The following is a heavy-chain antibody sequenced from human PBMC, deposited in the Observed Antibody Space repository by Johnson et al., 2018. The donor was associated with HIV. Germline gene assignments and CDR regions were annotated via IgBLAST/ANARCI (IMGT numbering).Heavy chain of an antibody. CDR2: IYSGGST. D-gene: IGHD6-19*01. J-gene: IGHJ3*02. CDR1: GFTVSSNY. V-gene: IGHV3-66*01. CDR3: ARGSGQWLAAGLIQGTAFDI. Sequence: VQLVESGGGLVQPGGSLRLSCAASGFTVSSNYMSWVRQAPGKGLEWVSVIYSGGSTYYADSVKGRFTISRDNSKNTLYLQMGSLRADDMAVYYCARGSGQWLAAGLIQGTAFDIWGQGTMVTVSS.